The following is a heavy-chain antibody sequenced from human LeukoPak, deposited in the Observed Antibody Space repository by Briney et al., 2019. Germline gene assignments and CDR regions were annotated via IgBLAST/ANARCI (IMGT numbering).Heavy chain of an antibody. Sequence: PSATLSLTCSVPGGSISSYYWGSVRQPAGKGLEWIGRIYSSGSTYYNLSLKRRVTLSLHTSKHQFSLKLSPVTAADTAVYYCARDRWSRSLVGTSSRYYYYYYGMDVWGQGTTVTVSS. D-gene: IGHD1-26*01. CDR2: IYSSGST. CDR1: GGSISSYY. J-gene: IGHJ6*02. CDR3: ARDRWSRSLVGTSSRYYYYYYGMDV. V-gene: IGHV4-4*07.